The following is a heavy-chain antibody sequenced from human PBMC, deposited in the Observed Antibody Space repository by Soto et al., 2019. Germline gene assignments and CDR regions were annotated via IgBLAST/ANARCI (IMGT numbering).Heavy chain of an antibody. V-gene: IGHV4-59*01. Sequence: SETLSLTCTVSGGSISSYYWSWIRQPPGKGLEWIGYIYYSGSTNYNPSLKSRVTLSVDTSKNQFSLKLSSVTAADTAVYYCARDRGGYDSNWFDPWGQGTLVTVSS. D-gene: IGHD5-12*01. CDR3: ARDRGGYDSNWFDP. CDR1: GGSISSYY. CDR2: IYYSGST. J-gene: IGHJ5*02.